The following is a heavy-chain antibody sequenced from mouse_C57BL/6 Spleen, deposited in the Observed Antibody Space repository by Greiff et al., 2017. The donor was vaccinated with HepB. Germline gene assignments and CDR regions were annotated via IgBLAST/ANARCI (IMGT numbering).Heavy chain of an antibody. CDR2: ILPGSGST. CDR1: GYTFTGYW. V-gene: IGHV1-9*01. J-gene: IGHJ3*01. D-gene: IGHD2-2*01. CDR3: ARERYYAYDVGFAY. Sequence: VQLQQSGAELMKPGASVKLSCKASGYTFTGYWIEWVKQRPGHGLEWIGEILPGSGSTNYNEKFKGKATFTADTSSNTAYMQLSSLTTEDSAIYYCARERYYAYDVGFAYWGQGTLVTVSA.